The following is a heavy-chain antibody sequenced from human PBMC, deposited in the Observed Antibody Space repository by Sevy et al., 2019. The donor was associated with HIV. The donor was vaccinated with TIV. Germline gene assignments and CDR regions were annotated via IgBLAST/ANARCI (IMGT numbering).Heavy chain of an antibody. CDR2: IYSGVNT. J-gene: IGHJ3*02. CDR3: ARVSLYYYDSSGYYTTGNAFDI. Sequence: GESLKISCAASGFTVGSNYMSWVRQAPGKGLEWVSIIYSGVNTSYADSVKGRFTISRDNSKNTLYLKMNSLRAKDTAVYYCARVSLYYYDSSGYYTTGNAFDIWGQGTMVTVSS. D-gene: IGHD3-22*01. V-gene: IGHV3-53*01. CDR1: GFTVGSNY.